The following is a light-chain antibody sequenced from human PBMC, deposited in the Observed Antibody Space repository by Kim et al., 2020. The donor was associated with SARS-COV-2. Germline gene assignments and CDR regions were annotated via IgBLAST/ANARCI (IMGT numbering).Light chain of an antibody. V-gene: IGKV4-1*01. CDR1: HTCFYNSNNQNY. CDR2: WAS. CDR3: QQYYSTPPS. Sequence: SATLTFQSNHTCFYNSNNQNYLAWYQQNPGQAPKLLIYWASIRESGVSDRFSGSGSETDFTLTISSLQAEDVAVYYCQQYYSTPPSFGQGTKLEI. J-gene: IGKJ2*03.